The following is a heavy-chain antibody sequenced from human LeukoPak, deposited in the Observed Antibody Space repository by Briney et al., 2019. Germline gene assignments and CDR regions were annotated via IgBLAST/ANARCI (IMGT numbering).Heavy chain of an antibody. J-gene: IGHJ4*02. V-gene: IGHV3-30*02. CDR1: GFTLSSQD. CDR3: AKSRRDYSFWSGYY. Sequence: GESLRLSCAASGFTLSSQDMSWVRQAPGKGLEWVALLRNDGRNKYYAGSVEGRFTISRDNSKNTLYLQMNRLTAEDTAVYYCAKSRRDYSFWSGYYWGQGTLVTVSS. D-gene: IGHD3-3*01. CDR2: LRNDGRNK.